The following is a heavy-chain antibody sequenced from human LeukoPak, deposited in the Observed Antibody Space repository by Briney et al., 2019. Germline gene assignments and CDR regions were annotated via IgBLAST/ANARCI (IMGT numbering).Heavy chain of an antibody. V-gene: IGHV3-74*01. CDR3: ARPQGPSVDFDY. CDR2: ISDDGSRT. J-gene: IGHJ4*02. CDR1: GFTFSSNW. Sequence: GGSLRLSCAASGFTFSSNWMHWVRQAPGKGLVWVSRISDDGSRTDYADSVKGRFTISRDNRKNTLYLQMNSLRAEDTAVYYCARPQGPSVDFDYWGQGTLVTVSS.